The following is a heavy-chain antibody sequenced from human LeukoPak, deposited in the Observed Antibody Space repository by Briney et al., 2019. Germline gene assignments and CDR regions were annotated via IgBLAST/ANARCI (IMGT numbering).Heavy chain of an antibody. CDR2: IYSGGST. D-gene: IGHD6-19*01. V-gene: IGHV3-66*01. CDR1: GFTVSSNY. J-gene: IGHJ4*02. CDR3: ARGVGDSSGWYSEGIDY. Sequence: GGSLRLSCAASGFTVSSNYMSWVRQAPGKGLEWVSVIYSGGSTYYADSVKGRFTISRDNSKNTLYLQMNSLRAEDTAVYYCARGVGDSSGWYSEGIDYWGQGTLVTVSS.